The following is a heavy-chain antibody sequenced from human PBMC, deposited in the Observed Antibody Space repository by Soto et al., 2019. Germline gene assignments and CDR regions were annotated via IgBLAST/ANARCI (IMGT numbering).Heavy chain of an antibody. D-gene: IGHD3-10*01. CDR1: GGSISSYY. V-gene: IGHV4-59*12. CDR3: ARDPTNYYGSGSYYNVYYGMDV. Sequence: ETLSLTCTVSGGSISSYYWSWIRQPPGKGLEWIGYIYYSGSTNYNPSLKSRVTISVDTSKNQFSLKLSSVTAADTAVYYCARDPTNYYGSGSYYNVYYGMDVWGQGTTVTVSS. J-gene: IGHJ6*02. CDR2: IYYSGST.